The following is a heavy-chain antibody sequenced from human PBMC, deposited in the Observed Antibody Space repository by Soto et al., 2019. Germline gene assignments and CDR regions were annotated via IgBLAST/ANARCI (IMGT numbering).Heavy chain of an antibody. CDR2: VSAGGDMT. CDR3: ARGDRGGSGSPASYYYSGLDV. Sequence: DVQLLESGGHLVQPGGSLRLSCAASGFTFSSYAMCWVRQATGKGLEWVSSVSAGGDMTYYSDSVKGRFTISRDNSNNALFLQMNSLRSEDTALYYSARGDRGGSGSPASYYYSGLDVGGQGATVTVS. J-gene: IGHJ6*02. D-gene: IGHD2-15*01. CDR1: GFTFSSYA. V-gene: IGHV3-23*01.